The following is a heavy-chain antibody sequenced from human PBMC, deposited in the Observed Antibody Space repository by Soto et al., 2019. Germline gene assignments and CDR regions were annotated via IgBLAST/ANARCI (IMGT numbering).Heavy chain of an antibody. CDR2: ISGSGGST. CDR3: ARRGSRSYYDY. Sequence: EVQLLESGGGLVQPGGSLRLSCAASGFTFSSYAMRWVRQAPGKGLEWVSAISGSGGSTYYADSVKGRFTISRDNSKNTLYLQMNSLRAEDAAVYYCARRGSRSYYDYWGQGTLVTVSS. D-gene: IGHD2-2*01. CDR1: GFTFSSYA. J-gene: IGHJ4*02. V-gene: IGHV3-23*01.